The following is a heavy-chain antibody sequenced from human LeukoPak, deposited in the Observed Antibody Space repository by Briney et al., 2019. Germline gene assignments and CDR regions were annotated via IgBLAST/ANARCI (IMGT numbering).Heavy chain of an antibody. CDR1: GYTFTSYG. J-gene: IGHJ6*02. CDR3: ARDKYYYDSSGLVGMDV. D-gene: IGHD3-22*01. V-gene: IGHV1-18*01. CDR2: ISAYNGNT. Sequence: ASVKVSCKASGYTFTSYGISWVRQAPGQGLAWMGWISAYNGNTNYAQKLQGRVTMTTDTSTSTAYMELRSLRSDDTAVYYCARDKYYYDSSGLVGMDVWGQGTTVTVSS.